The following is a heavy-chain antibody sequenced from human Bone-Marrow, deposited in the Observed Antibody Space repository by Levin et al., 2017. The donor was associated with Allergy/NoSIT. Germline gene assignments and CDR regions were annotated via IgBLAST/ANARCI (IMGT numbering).Heavy chain of an antibody. D-gene: IGHD5/OR15-5a*01. V-gene: IGHV3-53*01. CDR2: IYSGGNT. J-gene: IGHJ6*02. CDR1: GLTVSDSY. Sequence: GGSLRLSCAASGLTVSDSYMAWVRQAPGKGLEWVSVIYSGGNTYYSDFVEGRFTISRDSSKNTLYLQMNSLRAEDAAVYYCATMSWPSYYYALDVWGQGTTVTVSS. CDR3: ATMSWPSYYYALDV.